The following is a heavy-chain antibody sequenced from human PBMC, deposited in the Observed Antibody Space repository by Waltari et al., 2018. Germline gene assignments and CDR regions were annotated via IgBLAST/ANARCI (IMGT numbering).Heavy chain of an antibody. CDR2: INHSGST. Sequence: QVQLQQWGAGLLKPSETLSLTCAVYGGSFSGYYWSWIRQPPGKGLEWIGEINHSGSTNDNPSLKGRVTISVDTSKNQFSLKLSSVTAADTAVYYCARGRYNWNYVRYYYGMDVWGQGTTVTVSS. V-gene: IGHV4-34*01. D-gene: IGHD1-7*01. CDR3: ARGRYNWNYVRYYYGMDV. J-gene: IGHJ6*02. CDR1: GGSFSGYY.